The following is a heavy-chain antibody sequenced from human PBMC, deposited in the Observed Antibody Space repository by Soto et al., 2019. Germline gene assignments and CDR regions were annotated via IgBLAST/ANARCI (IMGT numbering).Heavy chain of an antibody. CDR3: TTDSYSTTIVVRFDY. Sequence: PGGSLRLSCAASGFTFSSYSMNWVRQAPGKGLEWDSVIYSVGSTYYADSVKGRFAISRDDSKNMVYLQMNSLKTEDTCIYYCTTDSYSTTIVVRFDYWGHGTLVTVSS. D-gene: IGHD3-22*01. CDR1: GFTFSSYS. V-gene: IGHV3-66*01. J-gene: IGHJ4*01. CDR2: IYSVGST.